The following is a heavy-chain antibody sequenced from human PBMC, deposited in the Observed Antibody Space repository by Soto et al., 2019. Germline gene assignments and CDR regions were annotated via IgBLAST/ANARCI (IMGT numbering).Heavy chain of an antibody. CDR1: GFSLSTSGVG. CDR2: IYWGDDK. J-gene: IGHJ5*02. CDR3: ATPGSETYYNHLYNWFDP. Sequence: QITLKESGPTLVKPTQTLTLTCTFSGFSLSTSGVGVAWIRQPPGKALEWLALIYWGDDKRYSPSLKSRLTITKEPSKNKVVITMTNMDPVDKATYYCATPGSETYYNHLYNWFDPWGQGTLFTVSS. D-gene: IGHD3-10*01. V-gene: IGHV2-5*02.